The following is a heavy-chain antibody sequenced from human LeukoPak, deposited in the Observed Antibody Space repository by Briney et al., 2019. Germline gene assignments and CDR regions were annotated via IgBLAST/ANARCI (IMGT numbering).Heavy chain of an antibody. Sequence: ASVKVSCKVSGYTLTELSMHWVRQAPGKGLEWMGGFDPEDGETIYAQKFQGRVTMTGDTSTDTAYMELSSLRSEDTAVYYCATTPRKWELLDYWGQGTLVTVSS. CDR3: ATTPRKWELLDY. CDR2: FDPEDGET. D-gene: IGHD1-26*01. J-gene: IGHJ4*02. V-gene: IGHV1-24*01. CDR1: GYTLTELS.